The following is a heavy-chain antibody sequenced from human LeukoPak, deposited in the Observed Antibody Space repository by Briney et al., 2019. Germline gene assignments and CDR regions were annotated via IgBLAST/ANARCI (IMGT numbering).Heavy chain of an antibody. CDR1: GFTFSSYA. Sequence: GSLRLSCAASGFTFSSYAMSWVRQAPGKGLEWVSAISGNGDSAYYADSVKGRFTISRDNSKNTLYLQMDSLRAEDTAVYYCAKDGGLWVSAHWGDSWGRGTLVTVSS. J-gene: IGHJ4*02. CDR3: AKDGGLWVSAHWGDS. V-gene: IGHV3-23*01. CDR2: ISGNGDSA. D-gene: IGHD7-27*01.